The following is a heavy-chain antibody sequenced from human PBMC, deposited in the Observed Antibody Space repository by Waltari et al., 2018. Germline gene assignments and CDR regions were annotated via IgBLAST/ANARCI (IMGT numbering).Heavy chain of an antibody. CDR1: VFPFSTSW. J-gene: IGHJ4*02. CDR3: ARVREDFWSGFYH. Sequence: EVQLVESGGGLVQPGGSLRLSCAASVFPFSTSWMSWVRQAPGKGLEWVANIKQDGSEKYYVDSVKGRFTISRDNTNNSLYLQMNSLRAEDTAVYYCARVREDFWSGFYHWGQGALVTVSS. D-gene: IGHD3-3*01. V-gene: IGHV3-7*01. CDR2: IKQDGSEK.